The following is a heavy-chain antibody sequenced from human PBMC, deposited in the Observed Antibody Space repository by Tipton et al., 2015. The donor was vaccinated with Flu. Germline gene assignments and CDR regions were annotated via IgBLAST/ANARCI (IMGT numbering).Heavy chain of an antibody. CDR3: ARVATLDVPFDP. Sequence: SLRLSCAASGFTFSSYSMNWVRQAPGKGLEWVSSISSSSSYIYYADSVKGRFTISRDNAKNSLYLQMNSLRAEDTAVYYCARVATLDVPFDPWGQGTLVTVSS. CDR2: ISSSSSYI. V-gene: IGHV3-21*04. J-gene: IGHJ5*02. CDR1: GFTFSSYS. D-gene: IGHD2/OR15-2a*01.